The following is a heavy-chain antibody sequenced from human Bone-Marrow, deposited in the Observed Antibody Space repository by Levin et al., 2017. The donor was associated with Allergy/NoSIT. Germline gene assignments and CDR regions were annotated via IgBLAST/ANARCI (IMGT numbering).Heavy chain of an antibody. CDR1: GFTFSNYW. V-gene: IGHV3-7*01. Sequence: AGGSLRLSCVASGFTFSNYWMSWVRQAPGKGLEWLANIKQDGSEIYYVDSVKGRFIISRDNAKNSVYLQINSLRDEDTAVYYCARIGYRSSSFDYWGRGTLVTVSS. D-gene: IGHD6-6*01. CDR2: IKQDGSEI. J-gene: IGHJ4*02. CDR3: ARIGYRSSSFDY.